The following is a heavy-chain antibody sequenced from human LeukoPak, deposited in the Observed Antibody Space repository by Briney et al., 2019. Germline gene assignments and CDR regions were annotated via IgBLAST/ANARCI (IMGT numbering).Heavy chain of an antibody. J-gene: IGHJ6*02. V-gene: IGHV1-8*01. D-gene: IGHD6-19*01. CDR3: ARSLPRMVAGRSYGMDV. Sequence: GASVKVSCKASGYTFTSYDINWVRQATGQGLEWMGWMNPNRGNTGYAQKFQGRVTMTRNTSISTAYMELSSLRSEDTAVYYCARSLPRMVAGRSYGMDVWGQGTTVTVSS. CDR1: GYTFTSYD. CDR2: MNPNRGNT.